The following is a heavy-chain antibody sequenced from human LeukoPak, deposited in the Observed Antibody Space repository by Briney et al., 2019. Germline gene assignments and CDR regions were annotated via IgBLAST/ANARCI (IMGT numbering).Heavy chain of an antibody. Sequence: PSETLSLTCAVSGGSITSDTYYWSWIRQPPGKGLEWIGYILHSGSTYYNPSLKSRVTISIVTSKSQFSLKLSSVTAADTAVYYCAKTRDFWSGYFDYWGQGTLVTVSS. CDR2: ILHSGST. J-gene: IGHJ4*02. CDR1: GGSITSDTYY. D-gene: IGHD3-3*01. V-gene: IGHV4-30-2*01. CDR3: AKTRDFWSGYFDY.